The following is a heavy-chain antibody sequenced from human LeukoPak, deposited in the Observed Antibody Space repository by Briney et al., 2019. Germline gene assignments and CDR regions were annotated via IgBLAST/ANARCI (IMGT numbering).Heavy chain of an antibody. Sequence: KPSETLSLTCTVSGGSISSYYWSWIRQPPGKGLEWIGYIYYSGSTNYNPSLKSRVTISVDTSKNQFSLKLSSVTAADTAVYYCARDKVNWYFDLWGRGTLVTVPS. CDR1: GGSISSYY. J-gene: IGHJ2*01. V-gene: IGHV4-59*01. CDR2: IYYSGST. CDR3: ARDKVNWYFDL.